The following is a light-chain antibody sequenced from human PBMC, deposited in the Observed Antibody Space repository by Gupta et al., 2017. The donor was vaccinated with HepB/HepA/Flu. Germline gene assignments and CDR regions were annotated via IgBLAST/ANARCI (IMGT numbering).Light chain of an antibody. CDR2: GTN. CDR1: TRAVTSVPY. V-gene: IGLV7-46*01. CDR3: CFVHGPSV. Sequence: QSVVTQAPSLTVSPGGTVTLTCGSHTRAVTSVPYPYWFQQNPDQSPRPLLFGTNNKPSWTPARFSGSLHGGKAALTLAGAKPEDEDDYYCCFVHGPSVFETGTKVTVL. J-gene: IGLJ1*01.